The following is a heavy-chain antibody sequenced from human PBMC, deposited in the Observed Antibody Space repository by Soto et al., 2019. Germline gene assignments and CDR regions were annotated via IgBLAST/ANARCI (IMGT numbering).Heavy chain of an antibody. CDR2: INPATGAA. CDR3: ARGGGVGVAGSAAFDM. J-gene: IGHJ3*02. CDR1: GYPVTAYY. Sequence: QLHLVQSGAVVKKPGASVTVSCSASGYPVTAYYMHWVRHAPGRGLEWMGGINPATGAAKYTQTFQGRVTLTRDTSTSTDFMEQSGLTSTDTAVFYCARGGGVGVAGSAAFDMWGQGTLVTVSS. V-gene: IGHV1-2*02. D-gene: IGHD3-3*01.